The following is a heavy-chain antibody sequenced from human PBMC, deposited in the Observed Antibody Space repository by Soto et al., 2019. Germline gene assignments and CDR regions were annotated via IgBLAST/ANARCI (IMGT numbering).Heavy chain of an antibody. J-gene: IGHJ6*02. CDR3: ARDRVPAASYYYYYGMDV. CDR1: GYTFTGYY. CDR2: INPNSGGT. Sequence: ASVKVSCKASGYTFTGYYIHWVRQAPGQGLEWMGWINPNSGGTNYAQKFQGWVTMTRDTSISTAYMELSRLRSDDTAVYYCARDRVPAASYYYYYGMDVWGQGTTVTVSS. D-gene: IGHD2-2*01. V-gene: IGHV1-2*04.